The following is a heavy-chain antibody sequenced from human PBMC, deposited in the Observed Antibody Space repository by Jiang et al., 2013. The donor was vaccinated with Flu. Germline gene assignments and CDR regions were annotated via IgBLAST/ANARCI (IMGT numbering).Heavy chain of an antibody. D-gene: IGHD6-13*01. J-gene: IGHJ2*01. CDR3: ARDVTVGGYSSSWYRTSDRYWYFDL. CDR1: GGSIRSHW. Sequence: GLVKPSETLSLTCTVSGGSIRSHWWSWIRQPPGKGLEWIGYIFHSGTTNYNPSLKSRVTISVDTSKNQFSLKLSSVTAADTAVYYCARDVTVGGYSSSWYRTSDRYWYFDLWGRGTLVTVSS. V-gene: IGHV4-59*11. CDR2: IFHSGTT.